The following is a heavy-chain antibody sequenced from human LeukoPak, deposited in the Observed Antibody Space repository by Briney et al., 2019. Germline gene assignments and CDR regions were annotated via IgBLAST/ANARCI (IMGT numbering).Heavy chain of an antibody. D-gene: IGHD3-10*01. J-gene: IGHJ4*02. V-gene: IGHV3-23*01. Sequence: GGSLRLSCAASGFTFSSHGMSWVRQAPGKELGWVSAISSSGDSTYYADSVKGRFTISRDNSKNTLYLQMNSLRAEDTAIYYCARGSGSWGRDIDSWGQGTLVTVSS. CDR3: ARGSGSWGRDIDS. CDR2: ISSSGDST. CDR1: GFTFSSHG.